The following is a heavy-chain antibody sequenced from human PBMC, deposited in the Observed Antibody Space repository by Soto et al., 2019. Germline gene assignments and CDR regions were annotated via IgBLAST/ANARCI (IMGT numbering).Heavy chain of an antibody. CDR3: AREPYYDFWSGGYGMDV. Sequence: PGGSLRLSRAASGFTVSSNYMSWVRQAPGKGLEWVSVIYSGGSTYYADSVKGRFTISRDNSKNTLYLQMNSLRAEDTAVYYCAREPYYDFWSGGYGMDVWGQGTTVTVSS. V-gene: IGHV3-53*01. J-gene: IGHJ6*02. D-gene: IGHD3-3*01. CDR2: IYSGGST. CDR1: GFTVSSNY.